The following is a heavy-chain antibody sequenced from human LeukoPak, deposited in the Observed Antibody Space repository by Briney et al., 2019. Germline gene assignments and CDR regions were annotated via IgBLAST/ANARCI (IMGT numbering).Heavy chain of an antibody. Sequence: PGGSLRLSCAASGFTFSSYSMTWVRQAPGKGLEWVSSISSSSSYIYYADSVKGRFTISRDNAKNSLYLQMNSLRAEDTAVHYCARVSYSSTTCYTPDYWGQGTLVTVSS. CDR2: ISSSSSYI. D-gene: IGHD2-2*02. V-gene: IGHV3-21*01. CDR3: ARVSYSSTTCYTPDY. J-gene: IGHJ4*02. CDR1: GFTFSSYS.